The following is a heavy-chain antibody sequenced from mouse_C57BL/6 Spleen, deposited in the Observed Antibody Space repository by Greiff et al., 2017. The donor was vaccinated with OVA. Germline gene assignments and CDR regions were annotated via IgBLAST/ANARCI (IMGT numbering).Heavy chain of an antibody. CDR1: GYAFSSYW. Sequence: VQLVESGAELVKPGASVKISCKASGYAFSSYWMNWVKQRPGKGLEWIGQIYPGDGDTNYNGKFKGKATLTADKSSSTAYMQLSSLTSEDSAVYFCARKGYSNSYYYAMDYWGQGTSVTVSS. CDR2: IYPGDGDT. V-gene: IGHV1-80*01. J-gene: IGHJ4*01. D-gene: IGHD2-5*01. CDR3: ARKGYSNSYYYAMDY.